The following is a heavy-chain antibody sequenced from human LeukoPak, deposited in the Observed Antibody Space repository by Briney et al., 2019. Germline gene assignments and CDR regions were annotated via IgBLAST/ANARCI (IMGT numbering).Heavy chain of an antibody. V-gene: IGHV4-31*03. CDR2: IYYSGST. D-gene: IGHD3-10*01. CDR1: GASISSGGYY. J-gene: IGHJ4*02. Sequence: SETLSLTCTVSGASISSGGYYWSWIRQRPGMGLEWVGYIYYSGSTYYTPALYYTPSLKSRVTISVDTSKNQFSLQLSSVTAADTALYYCARAPTGYYFDYWGLGTLVTVSS. CDR3: ARAPTGYYFDY.